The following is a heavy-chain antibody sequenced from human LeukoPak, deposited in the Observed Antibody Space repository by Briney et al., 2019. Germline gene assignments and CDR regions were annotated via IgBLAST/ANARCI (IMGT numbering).Heavy chain of an antibody. V-gene: IGHV4-31*03. D-gene: IGHD4-23*01. J-gene: IGHJ4*02. Sequence: SETLSLTCTVSGGSISSGGYYWSWIRQHPGKGLEWIGYIYYSGSTYYNPSLKSRVIISVDTSKNQFSLKLSSVTAADTAVYYCARDSGNGFDYWGQGTLVTVSS. CDR2: IYYSGST. CDR3: ARDSGNGFDY. CDR1: GGSISSGGYY.